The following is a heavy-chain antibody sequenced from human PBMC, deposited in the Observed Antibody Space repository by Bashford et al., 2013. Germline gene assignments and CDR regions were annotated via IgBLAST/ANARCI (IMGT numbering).Heavy chain of an antibody. Sequence: WSGQXSREGAWSRVGRIGNKAYSSTTEYAASVKGRFIVSRDDSRNSLYLQMNSLKTEDTAVYYCARGGDILTGSPIDYWGQGTLVTVSS. D-gene: IGHD3-9*01. CDR3: ARGGDILTGSPIDY. CDR2: IGNKAYSSTT. J-gene: IGHJ4*02. V-gene: IGHV3-72*01.